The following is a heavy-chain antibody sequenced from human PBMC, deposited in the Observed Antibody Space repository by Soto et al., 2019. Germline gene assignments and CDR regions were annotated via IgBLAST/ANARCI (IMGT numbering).Heavy chain of an antibody. CDR1: GYTFTSYD. V-gene: IGHV1-8*01. J-gene: IGHJ5*02. D-gene: IGHD6-6*01. CDR2: MNPNSGNT. CDR3: ARARSSIADDWFDP. Sequence: ASVKVSCKASGYTFTSYDINWVRQATGQGLEWMGWMNPNSGNTGYAQKFQGRVTMTRNTPISTAYMELSSLRSEDTAVYYCARARSSIADDWFDPWGQGTLVTVSS.